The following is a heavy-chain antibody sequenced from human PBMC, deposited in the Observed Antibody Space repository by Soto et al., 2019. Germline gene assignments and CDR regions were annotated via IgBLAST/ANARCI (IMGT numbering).Heavy chain of an antibody. D-gene: IGHD1-26*01. CDR1: GYTFTSYD. Sequence: ASVKVSCKASGYTFTSYDINWVRQATGQGLEWMGWMNPNSGNTGYAQKFQGRVTMTRNTSISTAYMELSSLRSEDTAVYYCAVFMIPCVSTSYFIRFDYWGQGTLVTVSS. CDR3: AVFMIPCVSTSYFIRFDY. V-gene: IGHV1-8*01. CDR2: MNPNSGNT. J-gene: IGHJ4*02.